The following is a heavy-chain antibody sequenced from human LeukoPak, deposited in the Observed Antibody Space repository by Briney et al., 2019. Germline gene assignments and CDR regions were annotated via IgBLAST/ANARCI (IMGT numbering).Heavy chain of an antibody. V-gene: IGHV3-74*01. CDR3: TRDFDFSSAI. J-gene: IGHJ4*02. Sequence: GGSLRLSCAASGFTFSSYWMHWVRQAPGKGLVWVSRISPDGSTTGYADSVKGRFTTSRDNAKNTLFLQLNSLRAEDTAVYYCTRDFDFSSAIWGQGTLVTVSS. CDR2: ISPDGSTT. CDR1: GFTFSSYW. D-gene: IGHD3-3*01.